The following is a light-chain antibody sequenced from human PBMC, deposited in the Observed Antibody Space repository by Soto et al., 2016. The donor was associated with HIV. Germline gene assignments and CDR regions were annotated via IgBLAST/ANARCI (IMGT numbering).Light chain of an antibody. Sequence: SYELTQPPSVSVAPGKTARITCGGNNIGRKSVHWYQQKPGQAPVLVVYDDSDRPSGIPGRFSGSNSGNTATLTISRVEAGDEADYCCQVWDSSSDHPVFGGGTKLTVL. J-gene: IGLJ2*01. V-gene: IGLV3-21*03. CDR3: QVWDSSSDHPV. CDR1: NIGRKS. CDR2: DDS.